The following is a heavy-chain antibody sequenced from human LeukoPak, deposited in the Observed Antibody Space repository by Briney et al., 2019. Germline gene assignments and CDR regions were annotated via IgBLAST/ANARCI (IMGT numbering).Heavy chain of an antibody. J-gene: IGHJ5*02. Sequence: PSETLSLTCTVSGGSIRSSSHYWGWIRQPPGKGLEWIATIHYSGSTYYNASLKSRVTISVDTSKNQFSLKLSSVTAADTAVYYCARGRRSYGYDWFDPWGQGTLVTVSS. CDR2: IHYSGST. D-gene: IGHD5-18*01. V-gene: IGHV4-39*07. CDR1: GGSIRSSSHY. CDR3: ARGRRSYGYDWFDP.